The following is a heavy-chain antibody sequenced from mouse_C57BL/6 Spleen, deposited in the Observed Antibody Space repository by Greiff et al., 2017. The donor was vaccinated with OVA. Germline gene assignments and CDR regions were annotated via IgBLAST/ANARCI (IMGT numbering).Heavy chain of an antibody. J-gene: IGHJ3*01. D-gene: IGHD3-2*02. CDR1: GYTFTSYW. Sequence: VQLQQPGAELVKPGASVKLSCKASGYTFTSYWMHWVKQRPGQGLEWIGMIHPNSGSTNYNEKFKSKATLTVDKSSSTAYMQLSSLTSEDSAVYYCARPTAQAKEFAYWGQGTLVTVSA. CDR3: ARPTAQAKEFAY. V-gene: IGHV1-64*01. CDR2: IHPNSGST.